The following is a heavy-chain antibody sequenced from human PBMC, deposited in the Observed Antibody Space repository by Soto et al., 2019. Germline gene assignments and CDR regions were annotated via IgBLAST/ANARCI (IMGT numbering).Heavy chain of an antibody. Sequence: EVQLVESGGGLVQPGGSLRLSCAASGFTFSSYSMNWVRQAPGKGLEWVSYISSSSSTIYYADSVKGRFTISRDNAKNSLYLQMNSLRVEDTAVYYCARDPGWVGSSWRGFDYWGQGTLVTGSS. D-gene: IGHD6-13*01. V-gene: IGHV3-48*01. J-gene: IGHJ4*02. CDR2: ISSSSSTI. CDR1: GFTFSSYS. CDR3: ARDPGWVGSSWRGFDY.